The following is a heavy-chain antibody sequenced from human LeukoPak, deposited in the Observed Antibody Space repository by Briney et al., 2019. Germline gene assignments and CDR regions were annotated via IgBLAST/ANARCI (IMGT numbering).Heavy chain of an antibody. CDR2: IHTSGST. CDR1: GGSISSGSYY. Sequence: SETLSLTCTVSGGSISSGSYYWSWIRQPAGKGLEWIGRIHTSGSTNYNPSLKSRVTISVDTSKNQFSLKLSSVTAADTAVYYCASSAKVAVAGIWGQGTLVTVSS. V-gene: IGHV4-61*02. D-gene: IGHD6-19*01. J-gene: IGHJ4*02. CDR3: ASSAKVAVAGI.